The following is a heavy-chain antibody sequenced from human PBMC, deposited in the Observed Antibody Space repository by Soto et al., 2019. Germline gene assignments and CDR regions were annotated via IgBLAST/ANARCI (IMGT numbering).Heavy chain of an antibody. Sequence: GGSLRLSCAASGFTFSSYWMSWVRQAPGKGLEWVANIKQDGSEKYYVDSVKGRFTISRDNAKNSLYLQMNSLRAEDTAVYYCARARYYYDSSGYYCPYFDYWGQGTLVTVSS. CDR3: ARARYYYDSSGYYCPYFDY. D-gene: IGHD3-22*01. J-gene: IGHJ4*02. CDR2: IKQDGSEK. CDR1: GFTFSSYW. V-gene: IGHV3-7*05.